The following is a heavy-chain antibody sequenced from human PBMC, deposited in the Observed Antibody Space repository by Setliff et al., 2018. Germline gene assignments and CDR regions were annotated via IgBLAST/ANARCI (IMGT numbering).Heavy chain of an antibody. Sequence: SETLSLTCTVSGGSISSSSYYWGWIRQPPGKGLEWIGSIYYSGGTYYNPSLKSRVTISVDTSKNQFSLKLSSVTAADTAVYYCARDRRIVGARHAFDIWGQGTMVTVSS. CDR1: GGSISSSSYY. J-gene: IGHJ3*02. V-gene: IGHV4-39*07. CDR3: ARDRRIVGARHAFDI. CDR2: IYYSGGT. D-gene: IGHD1-26*01.